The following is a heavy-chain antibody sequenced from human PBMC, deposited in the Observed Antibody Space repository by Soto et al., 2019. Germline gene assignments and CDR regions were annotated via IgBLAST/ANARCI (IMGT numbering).Heavy chain of an antibody. CDR2: IIPIFGTA. CDR3: ARRKFDSPDAFDI. J-gene: IGHJ3*02. Sequence: SVKVSCKASGGTFSSYAISWVRQAPGQGLEWMGGIIPIFGTANYAQKFQGRVTITADESTSTAYMDLSSLRSEDTAVYYCARRKFDSPDAFDIWGQGTMVTVSS. CDR1: GGTFSSYA. V-gene: IGHV1-69*13. D-gene: IGHD3-9*01.